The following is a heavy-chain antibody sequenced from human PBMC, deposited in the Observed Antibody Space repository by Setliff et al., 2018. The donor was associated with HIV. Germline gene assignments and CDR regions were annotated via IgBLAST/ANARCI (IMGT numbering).Heavy chain of an antibody. CDR2: IYSGGST. CDR3: ARDSSDYYSGAFDI. CDR1: GFTVSSKY. V-gene: IGHV3-66*01. D-gene: IGHD6-25*01. J-gene: IGHJ3*02. Sequence: GGSLSLSCAASGFTVSSKYMNWVRQAPGKGLEWVSVIYSGGSTYYAGSVKGRFTISRDNSKNTLYLQMNRLRAEDTAVYYCARDSSDYYSGAFDIWGQGTMVTVSS.